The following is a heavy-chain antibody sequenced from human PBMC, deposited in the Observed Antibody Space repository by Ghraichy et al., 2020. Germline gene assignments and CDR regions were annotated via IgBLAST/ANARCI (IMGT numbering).Heavy chain of an antibody. J-gene: IGHJ6*02. V-gene: IGHV3-23*01. D-gene: IGHD2-15*01. CDR3: AKAEYCSGGSCYYFYGMDV. CDR1: GFTFSNYA. CDR2: ISGTGGSK. Sequence: LSLTCAASGFTFSNYAMSWVRQAPGKGLEWVSAISGTGGSKYCADSVRGRFSISRDNPKNMLYLQMNSLRLEDTAVYYCAKAEYCSGGSCYYFYGMDVWGQGTTVTVSS.